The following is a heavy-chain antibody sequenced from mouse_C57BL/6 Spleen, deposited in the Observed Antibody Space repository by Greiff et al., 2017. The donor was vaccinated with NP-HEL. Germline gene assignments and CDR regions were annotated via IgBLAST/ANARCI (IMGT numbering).Heavy chain of an antibody. CDR2: IRSGSSTI. CDR1: GFTFSDYG. Sequence: EVKVEESGGGLVKPGGSLKLSCAASGFTFSDYGMHWVRQAPEKGLEWVAYIRSGSSTIYYADTVKGRFTISRDNAKNTLFLQMTSLRSEDTAMYYCARLTGTRYYFDYWGQGTTLTVSS. J-gene: IGHJ2*01. D-gene: IGHD4-1*01. CDR3: ARLTGTRYYFDY. V-gene: IGHV5-17*01.